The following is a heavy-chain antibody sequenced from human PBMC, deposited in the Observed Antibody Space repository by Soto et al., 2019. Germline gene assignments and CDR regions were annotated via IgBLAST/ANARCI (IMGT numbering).Heavy chain of an antibody. V-gene: IGHV4-31*03. CDR1: GESISSADFY. Sequence: QVQLQESGPGMVEPSQTLSLTCTVSGESISSADFYWSWIRQHPGKGLEWIGYMRHSGSTFYNPSLRSRLHISVGTSANQFSLRLTSVTAADTAVYYCAGRRPYYSASSPYLEDYWGQGTLVTVSS. J-gene: IGHJ4*02. D-gene: IGHD3-22*01. CDR3: AGRRPYYSASSPYLEDY. CDR2: MRHSGST.